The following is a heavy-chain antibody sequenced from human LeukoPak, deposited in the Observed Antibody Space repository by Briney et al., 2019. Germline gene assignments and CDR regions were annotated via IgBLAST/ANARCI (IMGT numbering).Heavy chain of an antibody. J-gene: IGHJ4*02. V-gene: IGHV3-7*04. CDR1: GFTFSNAW. CDR2: IKQDGSEK. CDR3: ARAGYSSSWPDY. D-gene: IGHD6-13*01. Sequence: GGSLRLSCAASGFTFSNAWMSWVRQAPGKGLEWVANIKQDGSEKYYVDSVKGRFTISRDNAKNSLYLQMNSLRAEDTAVYYCARAGYSSSWPDYWGQGTLVTVSS.